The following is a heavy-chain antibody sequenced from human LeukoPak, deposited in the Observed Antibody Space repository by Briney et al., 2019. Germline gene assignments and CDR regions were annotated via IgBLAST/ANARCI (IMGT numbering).Heavy chain of an antibody. J-gene: IGHJ4*02. CDR1: GFTFSSYG. CDR2: IYSGGST. D-gene: IGHD5-12*01. Sequence: GGSLRLSCAASGFTFSSYGMHWVRQAPGKGLEWVSVIYSGGSTYYADSVKGRFTISRDNSKNTLYLQMNSLRAEDTAVYYCAKGGGSRPIPFDYWGQGTLVTVSS. V-gene: IGHV3-NL1*01. CDR3: AKGGGSRPIPFDY.